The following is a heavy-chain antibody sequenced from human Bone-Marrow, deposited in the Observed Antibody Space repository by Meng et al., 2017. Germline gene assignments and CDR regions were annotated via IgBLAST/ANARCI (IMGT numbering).Heavy chain of an antibody. V-gene: IGHV4-4*07. J-gene: IGHJ3*02. CDR3: ASEVPDIIVDGDAFDI. CDR2: IYTSGST. CDR1: GGSISSYY. D-gene: IGHD2-15*01. Sequence: ESLMISCTVSGGSISSYYWSWIRQPAGKGLEWIGRIYTSGSTNYNPSLKSRVTMSVDTSKNPFSLKLSPVTAADTAVYYCASEVPDIIVDGDAFDIWGQGTMVTVSS.